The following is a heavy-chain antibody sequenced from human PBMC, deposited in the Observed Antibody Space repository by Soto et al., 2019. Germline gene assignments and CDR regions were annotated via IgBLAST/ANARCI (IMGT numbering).Heavy chain of an antibody. CDR2: IDYSGST. CDR3: ARAQPKWELAY. Sequence: SETLSLTCTVSGGSVSSGGYYWNWIRQHPGKGLEWIGYIDYSGSTYYNPSLKSRLAMSPDTSKNQVSLRLSSVTAADTAVYYCARAQPKWELAYWGQGTLVTVSS. V-gene: IGHV4-31*03. J-gene: IGHJ4*02. CDR1: GGSVSSGGYY. D-gene: IGHD1-26*01.